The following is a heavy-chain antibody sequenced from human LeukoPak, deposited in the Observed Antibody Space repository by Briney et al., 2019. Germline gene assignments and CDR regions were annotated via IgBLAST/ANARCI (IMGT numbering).Heavy chain of an antibody. V-gene: IGHV3-21*01. CDR3: AREYSSSSVGGE. Sequence: GGSLRLSCAASGFTFSTYSMNWVRQAPGKGLEWVSSISSSSSYIYYADSVKGRFTISRDNAKNSLYLQMRSLRAEDTAVYYCAREYSSSSVGGEWGQGTLVTVSS. CDR2: ISSSSSYI. D-gene: IGHD6-6*01. CDR1: GFTFSTYS. J-gene: IGHJ4*02.